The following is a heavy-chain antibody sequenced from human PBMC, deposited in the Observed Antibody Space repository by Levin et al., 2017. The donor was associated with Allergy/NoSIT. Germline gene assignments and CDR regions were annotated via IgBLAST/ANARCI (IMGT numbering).Heavy chain of an antibody. CDR3: ARWPGRDWFDP. CDR2: IWYDGSNK. CDR1: GFTFSSYG. Sequence: PGGSLRLSCAASGFTFSSYGMHWVRQAPGKGLEWVAVIWYDGSNKYYADSVKGRFTISRDNSKNTLYLQMNSLRAEDTAVYYCARWPGRDWFDPWGQGTLVTVSS. D-gene: IGHD5-12*01. V-gene: IGHV3-33*01. J-gene: IGHJ5*02.